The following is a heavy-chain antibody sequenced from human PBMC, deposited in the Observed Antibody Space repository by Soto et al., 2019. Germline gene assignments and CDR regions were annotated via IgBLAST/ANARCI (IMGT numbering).Heavy chain of an antibody. Sequence: QVQLVESGGGVVQPGRSLRLSCAASGFTFSNYAMHWVRQAPGKGLEWVTVISSDGNNKYYADSVKGRFTISRDNSKNTPYLQVISLSAEDTAVNYCARERRGGNSGYYLDYWGQGTLVTVSS. D-gene: IGHD2-21*02. CDR1: GFTFSNYA. CDR3: ARERRGGNSGYYLDY. J-gene: IGHJ4*02. V-gene: IGHV3-30-3*01. CDR2: ISSDGNNK.